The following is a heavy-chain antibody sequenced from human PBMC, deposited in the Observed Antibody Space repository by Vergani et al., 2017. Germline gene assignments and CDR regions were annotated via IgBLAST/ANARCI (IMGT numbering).Heavy chain of an antibody. Sequence: EVQLLESGGGSAQPGESLRLSCVASGFTFTAHGLNWVRQAPGKGLEWVSGISGQNFRTHYADSVKGRFTISRDNSKNTLYLQMNSLRAEDTAVYYCARDGTDIVVVPAAIGAFDIWGQGTMVTVPS. J-gene: IGHJ3*02. CDR3: ARDGTDIVVVPAAIGAFDI. D-gene: IGHD2-2*02. V-gene: IGHV3-23*01. CDR2: ISGQNFRT. CDR1: GFTFTAHG.